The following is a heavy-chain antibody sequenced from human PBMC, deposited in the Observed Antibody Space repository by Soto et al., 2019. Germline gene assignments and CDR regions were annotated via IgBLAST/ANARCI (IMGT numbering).Heavy chain of an antibody. Sequence: QVQLVQSGAEVKKPGSSVKVSCKASGGTFSSYAISWVRQAPGQGLEWMGGIIPIFGTANYAQKFQGRVTSTADESTSTADMELSSLRSEDTAVYYCARVSYCGGDCYAGDFDYWGQGTLVTVSS. V-gene: IGHV1-69*01. CDR3: ARVSYCGGDCYAGDFDY. D-gene: IGHD2-21*02. J-gene: IGHJ4*02. CDR1: GGTFSSYA. CDR2: IIPIFGTA.